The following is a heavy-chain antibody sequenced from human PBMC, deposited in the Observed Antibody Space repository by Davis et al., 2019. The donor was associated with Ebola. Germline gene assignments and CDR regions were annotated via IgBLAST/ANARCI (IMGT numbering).Heavy chain of an antibody. CDR1: GLTFSSYW. CDR3: AIDTLLYYDFGSGAWDY. V-gene: IGHV3-7*01. J-gene: IGHJ4*02. Sequence: GGSLRLSCAASGLTFSSYWMSWVRKAQGRGLEWVANIKQDGREKYYVDSGKGRFTISKDNAKNSLYLQMNSLRAEDTAVYYFAIDTLLYYDFGSGAWDYWGQGTLVTVSS. CDR2: IKQDGREK. D-gene: IGHD3-3*01.